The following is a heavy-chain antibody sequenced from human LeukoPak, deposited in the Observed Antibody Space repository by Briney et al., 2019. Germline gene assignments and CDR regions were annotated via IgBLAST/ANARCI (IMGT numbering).Heavy chain of an antibody. J-gene: IGHJ6*03. D-gene: IGHD3-22*01. Sequence: SXKVSCKASGYTFTSYAISWVRQAPGQGLEWMGGIIPIFGTANYAQKFQGRVTITTDESTSTAYMELSSLRSEDTAVYYCARDSPEYYYDSSGYLHYYYYMDVWGKGTTVTVSS. V-gene: IGHV1-69*05. CDR2: IIPIFGTA. CDR3: ARDSPEYYYDSSGYLHYYYYMDV. CDR1: GYTFTSYA.